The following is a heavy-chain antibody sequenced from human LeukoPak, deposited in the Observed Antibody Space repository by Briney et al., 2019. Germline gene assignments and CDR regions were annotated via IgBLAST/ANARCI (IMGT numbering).Heavy chain of an antibody. CDR3: LRGDRRDY. Sequence: GGSLRLSCEASGFNFNNFAMTWVRQAPGKGLEWVSSIDSSGGYMFYADSVKGRFIISRDNAKDSLYLQMNSLRVEDTAVYYCLRGDRRDYWGQGTLVTVSS. CDR2: IDSSGGYM. CDR1: GFNFNNFA. V-gene: IGHV3-21*06. J-gene: IGHJ4*02.